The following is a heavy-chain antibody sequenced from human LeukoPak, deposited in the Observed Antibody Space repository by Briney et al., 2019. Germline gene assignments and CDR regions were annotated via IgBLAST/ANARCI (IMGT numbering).Heavy chain of an antibody. CDR2: INPSGGST. Sequence: GASVKVSCKASGYTFTSYYMHWVRQAPGQGLEWMGIINPSGGSTSYAQKFQGRVAMTEDTSTDTAYMELSSLRSEDTAVYYCATSGIVAPLVFDYWGQGTLVTVSS. CDR3: ATSGIVAPLVFDY. D-gene: IGHD1-26*01. CDR1: GYTFTSYY. V-gene: IGHV1-46*01. J-gene: IGHJ4*02.